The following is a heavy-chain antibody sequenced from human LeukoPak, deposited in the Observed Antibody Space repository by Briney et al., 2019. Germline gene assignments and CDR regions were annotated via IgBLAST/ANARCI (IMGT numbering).Heavy chain of an antibody. J-gene: IGHJ4*02. CDR3: ANLAVTGPGDY. CDR2: INSDGSTT. D-gene: IGHD6-19*01. V-gene: IGHV3-74*01. CDR1: GYTFRSNW. Sequence: PGGSLRLSCAASGYTFRSNWMHWVRQGPGKGLVWVSRINSDGSTTAYADSVKGRFTISRDNAKNTLYLQMNSLRAEDTAVYYCANLAVTGPGDYWGQGTLVTVSS.